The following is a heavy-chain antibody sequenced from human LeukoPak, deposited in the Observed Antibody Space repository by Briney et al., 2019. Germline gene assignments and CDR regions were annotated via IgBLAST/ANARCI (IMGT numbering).Heavy chain of an antibody. V-gene: IGHV3-7*03. Sequence: GGSLRLSCAASGFTFSDFWMYWVRQAPGKGLEWVANIKQDGSEKYYVDSVKGRFTISRDNSKNTLYLQMNSLRAEDTAVYYCANGVVPSYFDYWGQGTLVTVSS. CDR3: ANGVVPSYFDY. CDR1: GFTFSDFW. J-gene: IGHJ4*02. D-gene: IGHD3-22*01. CDR2: IKQDGSEK.